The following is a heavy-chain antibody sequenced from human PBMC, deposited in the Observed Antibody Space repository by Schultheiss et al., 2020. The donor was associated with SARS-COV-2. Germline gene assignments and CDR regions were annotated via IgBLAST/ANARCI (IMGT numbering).Heavy chain of an antibody. CDR1: GGSISSSNW. D-gene: IGHD6-19*01. Sequence: SETLSLTCAVSGGSISSSNWWSWVRQPPGKGLEWIGEIYHSGSTNYNPSLKSRVTISVDKSKNQFSLKLSSVTAADTAVYYCARSNRGWYRTGWFDPWGQGTLVTVSS. CDR2: IYHSGST. V-gene: IGHV4-4*02. CDR3: ARSNRGWYRTGWFDP. J-gene: IGHJ5*02.